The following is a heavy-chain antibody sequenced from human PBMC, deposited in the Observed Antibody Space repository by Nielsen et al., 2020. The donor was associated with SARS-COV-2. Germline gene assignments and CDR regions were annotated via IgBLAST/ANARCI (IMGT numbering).Heavy chain of an antibody. V-gene: IGHV7-4-1*02. CDR3: ARDWSVEQNSSSDY. Sequence: ASVKVSCKASGYTFTSYAMNWVRQAPGQGLEWMGWINTNTGNPTYAQGFTGRFVFYLDTSVSTAYLQISSLKAEDTAVYYCARDWSVEQNSSSDYWGQGTLVTVSS. J-gene: IGHJ4*02. CDR2: INTNTGNP. D-gene: IGHD6-6*01. CDR1: GYTFTSYA.